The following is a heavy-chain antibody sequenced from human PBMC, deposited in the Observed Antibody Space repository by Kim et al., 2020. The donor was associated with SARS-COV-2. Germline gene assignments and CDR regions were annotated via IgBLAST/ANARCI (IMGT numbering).Heavy chain of an antibody. J-gene: IGHJ4*02. Sequence: SVKGRFTISRDNSKNTLYLQMNSLRAEDTAVYYCARDTPHYDFWSGHFDYWGQGTLVTVSS. V-gene: IGHV3-30*01. CDR3: ARDTPHYDFWSGHFDY. D-gene: IGHD3-3*01.